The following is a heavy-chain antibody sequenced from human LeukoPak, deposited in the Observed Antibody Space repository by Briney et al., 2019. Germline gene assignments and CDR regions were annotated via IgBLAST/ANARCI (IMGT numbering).Heavy chain of an antibody. J-gene: IGHJ6*03. CDR1: GFTFSSYA. V-gene: IGHV3-30*04. CDR3: AKTAGSSYLMDV. CDR2: ISYDGSNK. Sequence: PGGSLRLSCAASGFTFSSYAMHWVRQAPGKGLEWVAVISYDGSNKYYADSVKGRFTISRDNSKNTLYLQMNSLRAEDTAVYYCAKTAGSSYLMDVWGKGTTVTVSS. D-gene: IGHD6-6*01.